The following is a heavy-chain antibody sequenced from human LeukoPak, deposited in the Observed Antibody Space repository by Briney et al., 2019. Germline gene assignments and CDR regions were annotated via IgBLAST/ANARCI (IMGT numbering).Heavy chain of an antibody. Sequence: SETLSLTCTVSGYSITSGYYWGWIRQPPGKGLEWIGYIYYTGSTYCNPSLKSRVTISVNTSKNQFSLKLSSVTAADTAVYYCARGRGEGRGISMVRGVRAPSYNWFDPWGHGTLVTVSS. CDR1: GYSITSGYY. J-gene: IGHJ5*02. D-gene: IGHD3-10*01. V-gene: IGHV4-38-2*02. CDR3: ARGRGEGRGISMVRGVRAPSYNWFDP. CDR2: IYYTGST.